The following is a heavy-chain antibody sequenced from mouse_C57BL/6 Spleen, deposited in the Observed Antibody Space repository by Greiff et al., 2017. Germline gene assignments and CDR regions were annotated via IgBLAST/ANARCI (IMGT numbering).Heavy chain of an antibody. D-gene: IGHD2-4*01. J-gene: IGHJ4*01. CDR1: GYTFTSYW. V-gene: IGHV1-64*01. CDR2: IHPNSGST. CDR3: ARGLRQDYYAMDY. Sequence: VQLQQPGAELVKPGASVKLSCKASGYTFTSYWMHWVKQRPGQGLEWIGMIHPNSGSTNYNEKFKSKATLTVDKSSSTAYMQLSSLTSEDSAVYYCARGLRQDYYAMDYWGQGTSVTVSS.